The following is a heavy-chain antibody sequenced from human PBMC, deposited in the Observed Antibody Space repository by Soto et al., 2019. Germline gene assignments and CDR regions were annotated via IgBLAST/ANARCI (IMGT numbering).Heavy chain of an antibody. D-gene: IGHD2-15*01. CDR2: INWNGGST. J-gene: IGHJ6*02. CDR3: ARGIAVPATTQHYYFSGVDV. CDR1: GFPFDDYA. Sequence: ESGGGVVRPGGSLRLSCAASGFPFDDYAMSWVRQPPGKGLEWVSAINWNGGSTDYADSVKGRFTIARDNAKNSLSLQMNSLTAAHTPCYYRARGIAVPATTQHYYFSGVDVWGQGTAVTVS. V-gene: IGHV3-20*04.